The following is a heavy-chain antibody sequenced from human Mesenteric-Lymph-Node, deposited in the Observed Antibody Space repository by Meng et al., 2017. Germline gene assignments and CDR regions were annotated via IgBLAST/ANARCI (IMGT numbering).Heavy chain of an antibody. CDR1: GFTFSSYW. V-gene: IGHV3-74*01. CDR3: GRINYAEDS. Sequence: EVQLVEAGGGLVQPGGSLRLPCAGSGFTFSSYWMHWVRQTPGKGLVWVSRINEDGRVTNYADSVKGRFTVSRDNAKNTLYLQLNSLRVEDTAVYYCGRINYAEDSWGQGTLVTVSS. J-gene: IGHJ4*02. CDR2: INEDGRVT. D-gene: IGHD4-17*01.